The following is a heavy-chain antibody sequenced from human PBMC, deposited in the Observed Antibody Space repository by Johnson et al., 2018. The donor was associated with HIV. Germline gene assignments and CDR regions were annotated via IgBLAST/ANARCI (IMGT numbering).Heavy chain of an antibody. V-gene: IGHV3-20*04. J-gene: IGHJ3*02. Sequence: VQLVESGGRVVRPGGSLRLSCAASGFTFEDYGMSWVREAPGKGLEWVSGINWNGGSTGYAASVKGRFTISSDNANNSLYLQRNSLKTEDTAVYYCARGGGYSGYDRGGRAFDIWGQGTMVTVSS. CDR1: GFTFEDYG. CDR3: ARGGGYSGYDRGGRAFDI. CDR2: INWNGGST. D-gene: IGHD5-12*01.